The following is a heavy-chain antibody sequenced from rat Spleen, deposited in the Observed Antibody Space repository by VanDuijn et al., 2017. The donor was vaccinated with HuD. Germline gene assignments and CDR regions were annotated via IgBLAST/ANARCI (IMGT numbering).Heavy chain of an antibody. Sequence: EVQLVESDGGLVQPGRSLKLSCAASGFTFSNSYMAWVRQAPTKGLEWVASISTGGGNTYYRDSVKGRFTISRDNAKSTLYLEMNSLRSEDTATYYCTRETTRVYWYFDFWGPGTMVTVSS. CDR2: ISTGGGNT. D-gene: IGHD1-4*01. CDR3: TRETTRVYWYFDF. V-gene: IGHV5-25*01. J-gene: IGHJ1*01. CDR1: GFTFSNSY.